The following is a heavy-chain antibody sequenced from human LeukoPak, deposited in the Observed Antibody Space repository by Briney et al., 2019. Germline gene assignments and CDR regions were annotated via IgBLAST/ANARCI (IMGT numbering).Heavy chain of an antibody. Sequence: ASVKVSCKASGYTFTGYYMHWVRQAPGQGLEWLGWITPYNGNTNYAQKFQGRFTMSTDISTNTAYMELRSLTSDDTAMYYCARLGDDYGEYLNWLDPWGQGTLVTVSS. V-gene: IGHV1-18*04. CDR2: ITPYNGNT. CDR3: ARLGDDYGEYLNWLDP. CDR1: GYTFTGYY. D-gene: IGHD4-17*01. J-gene: IGHJ5*02.